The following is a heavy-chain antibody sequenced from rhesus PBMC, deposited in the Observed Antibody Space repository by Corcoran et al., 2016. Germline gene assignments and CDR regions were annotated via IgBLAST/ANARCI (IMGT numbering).Heavy chain of an antibody. V-gene: IGHV3-184*01. CDR3: RVQDGLDS. D-gene: IGHD1-1*01. J-gene: IGHJ6*01. CDR2: MKRKAYGGTA. CDR1: GFTFSDHY. Sequence: EVQLVESGGGLVQPGGSLRLSCAASGFTFSDHYIYWVRQAPGKGLEWVGYMKRKAYGGTAKYAATVKGRLTISRDDSKSIAYLQMNSLKTEDTAGYYCRVQDGLDSWGQGVVVTVSS.